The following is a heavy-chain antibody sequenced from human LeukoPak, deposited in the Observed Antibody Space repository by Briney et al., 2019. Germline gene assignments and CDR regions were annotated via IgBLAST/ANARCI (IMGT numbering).Heavy chain of an antibody. CDR3: ARDPSVVVVPATWEDY. CDR2: INPNSGGT. Sequence: ASVKVSCKASGGTFSSYAVSWVRQAPGQGLEWMGWINPNSGGTNYAQKCQGRVTMTRDTSISTAYMELSRLRSDDTAAYYCARDPSVVVVPATWEDYWGQGTLVTVSS. CDR1: GGTFSSYA. V-gene: IGHV1-2*02. D-gene: IGHD2-2*01. J-gene: IGHJ4*02.